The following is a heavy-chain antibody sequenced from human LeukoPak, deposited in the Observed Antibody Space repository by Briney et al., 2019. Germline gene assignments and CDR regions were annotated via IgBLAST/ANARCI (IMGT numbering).Heavy chain of an antibody. J-gene: IGHJ1*01. CDR3: AGVRLGSSGFSEYFEH. Sequence: SETLSLTCAVTGGSISNNWRTWVRQPPGKGLEWIGEISQSARTNYNPSLKSRVTMSIDKSRNQFSLRMSSVTAADTAVYYCAGVRLGSSGFSEYFEHWGQGTLVTVSS. CDR2: ISQSART. CDR1: GGSISNNW. V-gene: IGHV4-4*02. D-gene: IGHD3-22*01.